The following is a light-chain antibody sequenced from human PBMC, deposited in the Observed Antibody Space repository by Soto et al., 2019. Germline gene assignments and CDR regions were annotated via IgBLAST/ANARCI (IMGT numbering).Light chain of an antibody. CDR2: GAS. Sequence: DIPMTQSPSSLSAYLGDRVTITCRASQGISTYLAWYQQKPGRLPKLLLFGASTLQSGVPARFSGSGSGTLFTLTINGLLPEDVGTYYCHKYDRAPFTFGPGTKVDFK. J-gene: IGKJ3*01. V-gene: IGKV1-27*01. CDR3: HKYDRAPFT. CDR1: QGISTY.